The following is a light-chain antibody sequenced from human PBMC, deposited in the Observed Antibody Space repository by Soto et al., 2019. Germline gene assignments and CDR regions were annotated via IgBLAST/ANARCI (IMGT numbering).Light chain of an antibody. V-gene: IGKV1-5*03. CDR1: QSIPIW. CDR2: KTS. J-gene: IGKJ1*01. CDR3: QHWNDYSWT. Sequence: DIHMTQSPSTLSASVGDRVTITCRASQSIPIWLAWYQQKPGKAPKLLIYKTSSLETGVPSRFSGSGSGTEFTLTISSLQPDDFATYYCQHWNDYSWTFGQGTKVEVK.